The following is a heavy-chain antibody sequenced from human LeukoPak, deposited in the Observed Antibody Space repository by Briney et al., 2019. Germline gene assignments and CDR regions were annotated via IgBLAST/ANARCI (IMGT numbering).Heavy chain of an antibody. CDR3: VKDHSSGLLG. CDR1: GFTFSSYG. J-gene: IGHJ4*02. CDR2: VRYDGGSI. Sequence: GRPLRLSCAASGFTFSSYGMHWVRQAPGKGREWVAFVRYDGGSIYYVDSVKGRFIISRDNSKDTLYLQMNSLRIEDTAVYHCVKDHSSGLLGWGQGTLVTVSS. D-gene: IGHD6-25*01. V-gene: IGHV3-30*02.